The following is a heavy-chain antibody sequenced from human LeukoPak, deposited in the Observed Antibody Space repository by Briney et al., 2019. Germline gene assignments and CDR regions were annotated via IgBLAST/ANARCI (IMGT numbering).Heavy chain of an antibody. J-gene: IGHJ5*02. Sequence: ASVKLTCKASGYTFTGYYIHRVRQPPGQGLEWTGWINPNSGGTNYAQKFQGTVTMTRDPSISTASMELSRLRSDDTAVYYCARSAGASYYGSTGYFYSWGQGTLVTVSS. CDR2: INPNSGGT. V-gene: IGHV1-2*02. CDR1: GYTFTGYY. CDR3: ARSAGASYYGSTGYFYS. D-gene: IGHD3-22*01.